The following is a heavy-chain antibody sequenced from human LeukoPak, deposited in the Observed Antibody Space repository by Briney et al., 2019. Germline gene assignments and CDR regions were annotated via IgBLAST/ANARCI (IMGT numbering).Heavy chain of an antibody. J-gene: IGHJ6*02. Sequence: SVKVSCKASGYTFTSYDINWVRQATGQGLEWMGRIIPILGIANYAQKFQGRVTITADKSTSTAYMELSSLRSEDTAVYYCARTTGYSSSWYFYYYGMDVWGQGTTVTVSS. V-gene: IGHV1-69*04. D-gene: IGHD6-13*01. CDR1: GYTFTSYD. CDR2: IIPILGIA. CDR3: ARTTGYSSSWYFYYYGMDV.